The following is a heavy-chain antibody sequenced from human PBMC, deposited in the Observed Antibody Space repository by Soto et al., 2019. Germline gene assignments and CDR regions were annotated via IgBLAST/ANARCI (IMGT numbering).Heavy chain of an antibody. CDR3: ASLSPIFGVVIGAGWFDP. V-gene: IGHV1-69*02. CDR1: GGTFSSYT. J-gene: IGHJ5*02. CDR2: IIPILGIA. Sequence: ASVKVSCKASGGTFSSYTISCVRQAPGQGLKWMGRIIPILGIANYAQKFQGRVTITADKSTSTAYMELSSLRSEDTAVYYCASLSPIFGVVIGAGWFDPWGQGTLVTVSS. D-gene: IGHD3-3*01.